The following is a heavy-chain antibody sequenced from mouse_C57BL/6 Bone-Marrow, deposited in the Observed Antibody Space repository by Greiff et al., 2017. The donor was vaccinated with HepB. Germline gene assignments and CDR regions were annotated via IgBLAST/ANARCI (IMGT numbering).Heavy chain of an antibody. Sequence: EVQLQQSGPVLVKPGASVKMSCKASGYTFTDYYMNWVKQSHGKSLEWIGVINPYNGGTSYNQKFKGKATLTVDKSSSTAYMELNSLTSEDSAVYYCAREEIYYDYDVEYAMDYWGQGTSVTVSS. CDR2: INPYNGGT. CDR1: GYTFTDYY. CDR3: AREEIYYDYDVEYAMDY. J-gene: IGHJ4*01. V-gene: IGHV1-19*01. D-gene: IGHD2-4*01.